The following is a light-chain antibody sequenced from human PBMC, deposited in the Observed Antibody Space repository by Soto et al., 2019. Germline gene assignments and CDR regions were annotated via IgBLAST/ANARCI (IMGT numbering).Light chain of an antibody. Sequence: QSVLTQPPSASGTPGQRVTISCSGSSSNIGSNAVSWYQQLPGTAPKLLISSNDQRPSGVPDRFSGSKSGASAFLAISGLQSGDEADYFCAAWDDSLMYFVFGTGTKVTVL. V-gene: IGLV1-44*01. J-gene: IGLJ1*01. CDR1: SSNIGSNA. CDR3: AAWDDSLMYFV. CDR2: SND.